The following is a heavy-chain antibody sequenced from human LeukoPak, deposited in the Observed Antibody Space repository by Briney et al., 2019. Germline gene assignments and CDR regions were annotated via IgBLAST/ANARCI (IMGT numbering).Heavy chain of an antibody. CDR1: GGSFSGYY. Sequence: SETLSLTCAVYGGSFSGYYWSWIRQPPGKGLEWIGEINHSGSTNYNPSLKSRVTISVDTSKNQFSLKLSSVTAADTAVYYCARIASASLRVVGYYKEVWGKGTTVTVSS. D-gene: IGHD3-10*01. J-gene: IGHJ6*03. V-gene: IGHV4-34*01. CDR3: ARIASASLRVVGYYKEV. CDR2: INHSGST.